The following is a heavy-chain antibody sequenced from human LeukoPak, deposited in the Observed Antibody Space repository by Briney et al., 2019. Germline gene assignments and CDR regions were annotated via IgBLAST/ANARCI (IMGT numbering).Heavy chain of an antibody. CDR2: ISSSSSYI. V-gene: IGHV3-21*01. J-gene: IGHJ4*02. CDR3: ARDDITGSGMGSD. D-gene: IGHD1-20*01. CDR1: GFTFSSYS. Sequence: GGSLRLSCAASGFTFSSYSMNWVRQAPGKGLEWVSSISSSSSYIYYADSVKGRFTISRDNAKNSLYLQMNSLRAEDTAVYYCARDDITGSGMGSDWGQGTLVTVSS.